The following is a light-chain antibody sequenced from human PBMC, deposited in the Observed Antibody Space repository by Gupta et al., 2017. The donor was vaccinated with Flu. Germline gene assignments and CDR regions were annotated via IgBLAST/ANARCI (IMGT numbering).Light chain of an antibody. J-gene: IGLJ1*01. CDR1: NIGSKS. Sequence: SYALTQPPSVSLAPGQTASITCGGHNIGSKSVHWYQLKPGRAPLLVVYDDDDRPSGIPERFSGSNSGNTATLTISRVEAGDEADYYCLLWDNSGDLYVFGTGTKVTVL. V-gene: IGLV3-21*02. CDR3: LLWDNSGDLYV. CDR2: DDD.